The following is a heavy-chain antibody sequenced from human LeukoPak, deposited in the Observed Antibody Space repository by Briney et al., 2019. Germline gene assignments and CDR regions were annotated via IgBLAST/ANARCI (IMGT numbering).Heavy chain of an antibody. CDR2: INPNSGGT. D-gene: IGHD2-21*01. CDR3: ARPPKLFPRPFDY. J-gene: IGHJ4*02. CDR1: GYTFTGYY. Sequence: ASVKVSCKASGYTFTGYYVHWVRQAPGQGLEWMGWINPNSGGTNYAQKFQGRVTMTRDTSISTAYMELSRLRSDDTAVYYCARPPKLFPRPFDYWGQGTLVTVSS. V-gene: IGHV1-2*02.